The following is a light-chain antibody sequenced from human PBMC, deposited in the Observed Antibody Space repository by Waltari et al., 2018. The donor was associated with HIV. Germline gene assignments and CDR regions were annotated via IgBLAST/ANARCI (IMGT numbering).Light chain of an antibody. Sequence: IVLTQSPGTLSSSPGESATLSCRASRTVNNDFLAWYQQKRGQSPRLLIYDVSTRATGVPDRFSGSGSGTDFTLTISGLEPEDFAVYYCQQYGSGYTFGQGTKLDFK. J-gene: IGKJ2*01. CDR2: DVS. CDR1: RTVNNDF. V-gene: IGKV3-20*01. CDR3: QQYGSGYT.